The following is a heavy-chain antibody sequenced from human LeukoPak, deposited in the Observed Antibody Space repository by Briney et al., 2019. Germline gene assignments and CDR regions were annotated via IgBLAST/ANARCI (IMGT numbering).Heavy chain of an antibody. V-gene: IGHV4-31*03. CDR2: IYYSGST. J-gene: IGHJ4*02. CDR3: ARGGVISSYDY. CDR1: GGSISSGGYY. D-gene: IGHD3-10*01. Sequence: PSQTLSLTCTVSGGSISSGGYYWSWIRQHPGKGLEWIGYIYYSGSTYYNPSLKSRVTISVDRSKNQFSLKLSSVTAADTAVYYCARGGVISSYDYWGQGTLVTVSS.